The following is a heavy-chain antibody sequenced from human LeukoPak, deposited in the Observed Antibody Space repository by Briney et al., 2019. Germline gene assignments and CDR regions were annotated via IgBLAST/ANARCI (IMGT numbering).Heavy chain of an antibody. J-gene: IGHJ3*02. D-gene: IGHD6-13*01. V-gene: IGHV4-34*01. CDR3: ARADIAAAGTHDAFDI. CDR1: GGSFSGYS. Sequence: SETLSLTCAVYGGSFSGYSWSWIRQPPGKGLEWIGEINNSGSTNYNPSLKSRVTISLDTSKNQFSLNLVSVTAEDTAVYYCARADIAAAGTHDAFDIWGQGTMVTVSS. CDR2: INNSGST.